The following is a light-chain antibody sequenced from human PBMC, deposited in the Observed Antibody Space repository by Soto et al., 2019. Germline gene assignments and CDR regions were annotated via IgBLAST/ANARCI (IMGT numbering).Light chain of an antibody. CDR3: QQYCSSSYT. CDR1: QNISSSY. Sequence: IVLTQSPSSLSLFPGERATLSCRASQNISSSYLTWYQHKPGQAPRLLMYGASGWDTGIPARFSGSGSGTDFTLTISRLEPEDFAAYYCQQYCSSSYTFGQGTKVEIK. V-gene: IGKV3-20*01. J-gene: IGKJ1*01. CDR2: GAS.